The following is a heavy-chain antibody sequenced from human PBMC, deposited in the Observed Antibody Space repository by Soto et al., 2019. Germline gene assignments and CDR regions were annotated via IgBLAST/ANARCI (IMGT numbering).Heavy chain of an antibody. CDR3: ASLCLRCSLPAFDF. V-gene: IGHV4-59*01. D-gene: IGHD2-15*01. J-gene: IGHJ3*01. Sequence: TSETLSLTCTVSGGSISSYYWSWIRQPPGKGLEWIGYIYYSGSTNYNPSLKSRVTISVDTSKNQFSLKLSSVTAAYTAVYYCASLCLRCSLPAFDFSGRGTMVAVSS. CDR1: GGSISSYY. CDR2: IYYSGST.